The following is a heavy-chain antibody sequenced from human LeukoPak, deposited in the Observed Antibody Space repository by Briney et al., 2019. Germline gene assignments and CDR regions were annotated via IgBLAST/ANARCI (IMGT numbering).Heavy chain of an antibody. V-gene: IGHV3-23*01. D-gene: IGHD1-26*01. CDR1: GFTFSSYA. CDR3: AKHGPGGSYSHLDY. Sequence: GGSLRLSCAASGFTFSSYAVSWVRQAPGKGLEWVSAISGSGGSTYYADSVKGRFTISRDNSKNTLYLQMNSLRAEDTAVYYCAKHGPGGSYSHLDYWGQGTLVTVSS. J-gene: IGHJ4*02. CDR2: ISGSGGST.